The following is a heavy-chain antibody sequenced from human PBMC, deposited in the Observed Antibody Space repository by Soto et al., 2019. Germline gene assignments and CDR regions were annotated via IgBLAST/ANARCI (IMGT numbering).Heavy chain of an antibody. J-gene: IGHJ5*02. CDR3: SKEKRLEWLPSNWFDP. Sequence: GASVKVSCKASGGTFISYAISWLLQAPLQGLGWMGGIIPIFGTANYAQKFQGRVTITADKSTGTAYMELSSLRSEDTAVYYCSKEKRLEWLPSNWFDPWGQGTLVTVSS. CDR1: GGTFISYA. V-gene: IGHV1-69*06. D-gene: IGHD3-3*01. CDR2: IIPIFGTA.